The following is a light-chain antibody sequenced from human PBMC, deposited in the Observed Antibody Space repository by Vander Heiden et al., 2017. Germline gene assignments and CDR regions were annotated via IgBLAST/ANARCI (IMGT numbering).Light chain of an antibody. CDR1: RSDVGGYNY. CDR3: VSYTSSSTWV. V-gene: IGLV2-14*01. Sequence: LTQPASVSGSPGQSITISCTGTRSDVGGYNYVSWYQQHPGKAPKLMIYEFSNRPSGVSNRFSGSKSGNTASLTISGLQAEDEADYYCVSYTSSSTWVFGGGTKLTVL. CDR2: EFS. J-gene: IGLJ3*02.